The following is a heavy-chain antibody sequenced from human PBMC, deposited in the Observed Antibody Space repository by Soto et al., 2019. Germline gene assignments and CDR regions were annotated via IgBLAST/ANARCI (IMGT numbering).Heavy chain of an antibody. CDR3: ASVVRGAITQAFDI. V-gene: IGHV5-51*01. D-gene: IGHD3-10*01. J-gene: IGHJ3*02. CDR2: INPGDADT. CDR1: GCNFVGFW. Sequence: WVLLKILWRGFGCNFVGFWSGRVRQMPGKGLEWMGIINPGDADTRYSPAFQGQVTISADKSISTDYLQWSSLKTSDTAFYYCASVVRGAITQAFDIWGQGTMVTVSS.